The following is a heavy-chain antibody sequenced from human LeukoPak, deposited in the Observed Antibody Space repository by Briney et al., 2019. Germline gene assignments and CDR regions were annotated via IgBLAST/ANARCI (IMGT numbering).Heavy chain of an antibody. D-gene: IGHD5-12*01. CDR3: AKVVLRYSGYNNLDY. J-gene: IGHJ4*02. CDR1: GFTFSSYA. V-gene: IGHV3-23*01. CDR2: ISGSGGST. Sequence: GGSLRPSCAASGFTFSSYAMSWVRQAPGKGLEWVSAISGSGGSTYYADSVKGRFTISRDNSKNTLYLQMNSLRAEDTAVYYCAKVVLRYSGYNNLDYWGQGTLVTVSS.